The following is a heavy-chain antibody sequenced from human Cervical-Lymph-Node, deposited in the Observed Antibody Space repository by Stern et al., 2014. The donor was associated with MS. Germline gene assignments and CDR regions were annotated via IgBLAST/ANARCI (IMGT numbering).Heavy chain of an antibody. CDR1: GDTFSTHA. J-gene: IGHJ4*02. D-gene: IGHD2-15*01. V-gene: IGHV1-69*18. CDR2: IIPIIDTT. CDR3: AREKSDCSGGSCFSSLDY. Sequence: QMQLVQSGAEVKKPGSSVKVSCKSSGDTFSTHAISWVRQAPGQGLERMGRIIPIIDTTDYAQKFQGRLTIDADESTSTAYMELSSLTPDDTAVYYCAREKSDCSGGSCFSSLDYWGQGTLVTVSS.